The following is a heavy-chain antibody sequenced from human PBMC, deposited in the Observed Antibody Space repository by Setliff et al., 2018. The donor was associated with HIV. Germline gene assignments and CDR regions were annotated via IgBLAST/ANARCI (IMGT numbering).Heavy chain of an antibody. CDR3: ARDFFGQRVGATLGY. D-gene: IGHD1-26*01. V-gene: IGHV1-8*02. J-gene: IGHJ4*02. CDR1: GYTFTSYD. Sequence: ASVKVSCKASGYTFTSYDINWVRQATGQGLEWMGWMMPSSGNTGYAQKFQGRLTMTRNTSISTAYMELSGLISDDTAVYYCARDFFGQRVGATLGYWGQGTLVTVSS. CDR2: MMPSSGNT.